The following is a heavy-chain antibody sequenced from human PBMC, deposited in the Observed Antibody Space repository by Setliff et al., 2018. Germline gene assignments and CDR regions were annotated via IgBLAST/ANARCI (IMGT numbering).Heavy chain of an antibody. CDR3: ARDREGDGNYYMDV. D-gene: IGHD1-1*01. CDR2: INGDESTT. Sequence: GGSLRLSCAASGFSFSTYWMHWVRQVPGKGLVWVSRINGDESTTNYGGSMKCRFTISRDNAKNTVYLQMNSLRAEDTAVYYCARDREGDGNYYMDVWGKGTTVTVSS. J-gene: IGHJ6*03. V-gene: IGHV3-74*01. CDR1: GFSFSTYW.